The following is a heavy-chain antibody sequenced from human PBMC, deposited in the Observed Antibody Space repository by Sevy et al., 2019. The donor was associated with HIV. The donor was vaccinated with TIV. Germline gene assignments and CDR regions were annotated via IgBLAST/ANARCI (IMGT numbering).Heavy chain of an antibody. CDR2: IRSKANSYAT. D-gene: IGHD3-22*01. V-gene: IGHV3-73*01. J-gene: IGHJ6*02. CDR3: TRHGITQDYYDSSGYTGAFYYYGMDV. CDR1: GFTFSGSA. Sequence: GGSLRLSCAASGFTFSGSAMHWVRQASGKGLEWVGRIRSKANSYATAYAASVKGRFTISRDDSKNTAYLQMNSLKTEDTAVYYCTRHGITQDYYDSSGYTGAFYYYGMDVWGQGTTVTVSS.